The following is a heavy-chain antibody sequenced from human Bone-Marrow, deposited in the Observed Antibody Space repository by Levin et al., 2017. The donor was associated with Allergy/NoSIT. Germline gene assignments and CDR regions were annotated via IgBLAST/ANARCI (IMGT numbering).Heavy chain of an antibody. CDR2: VTQSGRST. CDR3: TRLSTRGFDP. CDR1: GFSLSDYE. J-gene: IGHJ5*02. V-gene: IGHV3-21*01. Sequence: GGSLRLSCAASGFSLSDYEMHWVRQAPGQGLEWVSSVTQSGRSTYYADSVKGRFSINKDNAKNSLFLQMDSLRVDDTALYYCTRLSTRGFDPWGQGTRVTVSS.